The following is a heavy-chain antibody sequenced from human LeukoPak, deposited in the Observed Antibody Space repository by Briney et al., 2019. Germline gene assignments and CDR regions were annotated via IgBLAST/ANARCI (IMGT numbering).Heavy chain of an antibody. V-gene: IGHV3-21*01. CDR1: GFTFSSYS. J-gene: IGHJ4*02. CDR2: ISSSSSYI. CDR3: AREPDYGDYVHFDY. Sequence: GGSLRLSCAASGFTFSSYSMNWVRQAPGKGLEWVSSISSSSSYIYYADSVKGRFTISRDNAKNSLYLQMNSLRDEDTAVYYCAREPDYGDYVHFDYWGQGTLVTVSS. D-gene: IGHD4-17*01.